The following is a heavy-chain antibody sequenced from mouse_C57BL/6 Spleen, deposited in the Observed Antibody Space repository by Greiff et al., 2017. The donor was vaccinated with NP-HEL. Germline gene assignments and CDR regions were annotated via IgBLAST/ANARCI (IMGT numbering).Heavy chain of an antibody. D-gene: IGHD2-4*01. V-gene: IGHV1-15*01. J-gene: IGHJ3*01. CDR2: IDPETGGT. CDR1: GYTFTDYE. Sequence: VKLMESGAELVRPGASVTLSCKASGYTFTDYEMHWVKQTPVHGLEWIGAIDPETGGTAYNQKFKGKAILTADKSSSTAYMELRSLTSEDSAVYYCTRGLRAWFAYWGQGTLVTVSA. CDR3: TRGLRAWFAY.